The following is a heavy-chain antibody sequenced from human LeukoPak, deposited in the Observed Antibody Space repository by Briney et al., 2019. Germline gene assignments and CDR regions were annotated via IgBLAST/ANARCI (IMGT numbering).Heavy chain of an antibody. CDR2: ITPYNGKT. J-gene: IGHJ4*02. CDR1: GYTFTSYG. V-gene: IGHV1-18*01. D-gene: IGHD3-10*01. CDR3: GRDYYGSGRANCDY. Sequence: ASVKVSCKASGYTFTSYGITWVRQAPGQGLEWMGWITPYNGKTSYAQKLQGRVTMTTDTFTSTAYMELRSLRSDDTAVYYCGRDYYGSGRANCDYWGQGTLVTVSS.